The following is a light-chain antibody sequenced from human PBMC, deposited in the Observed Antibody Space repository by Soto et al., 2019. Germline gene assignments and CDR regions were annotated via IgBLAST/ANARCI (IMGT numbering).Light chain of an antibody. J-gene: IGLJ3*02. V-gene: IGLV1-40*01. CDR1: YSNIGAGYE. Sequence: QSVLTQPPSVSGAPGQRVTISCSGSYSNIGAGYEVHWYQQVPGTAPKLLVSGHNNRPSGVPDRFFGSKSGTSASLTIIGLQAEDEADYYCQSFDSSVSASGVFGGGTKLTVL. CDR2: GHN. CDR3: QSFDSSVSASGV.